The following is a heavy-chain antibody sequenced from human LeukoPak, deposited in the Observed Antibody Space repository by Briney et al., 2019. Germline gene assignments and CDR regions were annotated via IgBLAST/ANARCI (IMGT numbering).Heavy chain of an antibody. Sequence: PSETLSLISTVSGDSIGSYYWSWLRQSPGKELEWIGYIHHSGSANYNPSLKSRVSISVDTSKNQISLKLTSVSAADTAVYYCVRLAGRTRSGCFDHWGPGSLVSV. CDR1: GDSIGSYY. CDR2: IHHSGSA. J-gene: IGHJ4*01. CDR3: VRLAGRTRSGCFDH. V-gene: IGHV4-59*08. D-gene: IGHD6-19*01.